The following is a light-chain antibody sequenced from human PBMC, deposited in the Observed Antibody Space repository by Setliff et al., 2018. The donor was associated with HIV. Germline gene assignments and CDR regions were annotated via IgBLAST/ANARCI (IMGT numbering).Light chain of an antibody. Sequence: QSALTQPASVSGSPGQSITISCTGTGSDVGRYNLVSWYQPHPGKAPKLMIYQATKRPSGVSNRFSGSKSGNTASLTISGLQAEDEADYYCCSNTGSNTFVFGTGTKVTVL. CDR1: GSDVGRYNL. V-gene: IGLV2-23*01. J-gene: IGLJ1*01. CDR3: CSNTGSNTFV. CDR2: QAT.